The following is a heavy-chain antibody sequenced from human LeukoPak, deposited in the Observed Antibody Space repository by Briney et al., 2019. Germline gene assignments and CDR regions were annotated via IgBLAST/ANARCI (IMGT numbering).Heavy chain of an antibody. V-gene: IGHV3-21*01. CDR3: ARLMWELPPHYYYMDV. J-gene: IGHJ6*03. D-gene: IGHD1-26*01. CDR1: GFTFSTYT. Sequence: GGSLRLSCAASGFTFSTYTMNWFRQAPGKGLEWVSSITSGSNYIYYADSVKGRFTISRDNAKNSLYLQMVSLRAEDTAVYCCARLMWELPPHYYYMDVWGKGTTVTISS. CDR2: ITSGSNYI.